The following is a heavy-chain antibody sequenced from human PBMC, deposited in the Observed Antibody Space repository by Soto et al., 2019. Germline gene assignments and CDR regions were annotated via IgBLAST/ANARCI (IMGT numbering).Heavy chain of an antibody. CDR1: GYTFTSYY. J-gene: IGHJ6*02. CDR3: AREKASGSYYKNYYYYGMDV. V-gene: IGHV1-46*01. Sequence: VKVSCKASGYTFTSYYMHWVRQAPGQGLEWMGIINPSGGSTSYAQKFQGRVTMTRDTSTSTVYMELSSLRSEDTAVYYCAREKASGSYYKNYYYYGMDVWGQGTTVTVSS. CDR2: INPSGGST. D-gene: IGHD3-10*01.